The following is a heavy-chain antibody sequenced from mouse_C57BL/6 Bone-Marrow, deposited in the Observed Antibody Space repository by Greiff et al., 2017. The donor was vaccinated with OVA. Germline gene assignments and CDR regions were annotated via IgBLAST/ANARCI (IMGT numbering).Heavy chain of an antibody. Sequence: EVQLQETGGGLVKPGGSLKLSCAASGFTFSDYGMHWVRQAPEKGLEWVAYISSVSSTIYYADTVKGRFTNSRDTVKKTLFLQMTGLRAEDTAMYYCARGYYAMDYWGQGTSVTVSS. CDR3: ARGYYAMDY. J-gene: IGHJ4*01. CDR2: ISSVSSTI. CDR1: GFTFSDYG. V-gene: IGHV5-17*01.